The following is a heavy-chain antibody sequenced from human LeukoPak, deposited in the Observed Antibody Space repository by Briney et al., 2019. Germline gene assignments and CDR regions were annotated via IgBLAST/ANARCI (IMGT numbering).Heavy chain of an antibody. J-gene: IGHJ5*02. Sequence: SETLSLTCTVSGGSISSSSYYWGWIRRPPGKGLEWIGSIYYSGSTYYNPSLKSRVTISVDTSKNQFSLKLSSVAAADAAVYYCASREGCFDPWGQGTLVTVSS. CDR1: GGSISSSSYY. V-gene: IGHV4-39*01. CDR2: IYYSGST. CDR3: ASREGCFDP.